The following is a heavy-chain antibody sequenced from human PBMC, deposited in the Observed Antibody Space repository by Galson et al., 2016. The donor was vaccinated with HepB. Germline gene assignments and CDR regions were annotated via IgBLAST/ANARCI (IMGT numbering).Heavy chain of an antibody. CDR3: ARHPTPIVVVTTNRLDT. CDR2: IDPSDSYT. CDR1: GYTFTTYR. J-gene: IGHJ5*02. D-gene: IGHD2-21*02. V-gene: IGHV5-10-1*01. Sequence: QSGAEVKKPGESLRISCKASGYTFTTYRISWVRQMPGKGLEWIGRIDPSDSYTNYSPSFQGHVTISADKSFSTAYLQWSSLKASDTAMYFCARHPTPIVVVTTNRLDTWGQGTLVTVSS.